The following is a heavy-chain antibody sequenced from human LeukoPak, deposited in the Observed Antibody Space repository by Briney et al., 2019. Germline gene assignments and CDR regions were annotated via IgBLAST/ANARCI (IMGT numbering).Heavy chain of an antibody. Sequence: SETLSLTCAVYGGSFSGYYRSWIRQPPGKGLEWIGEINHSGSTNYNPSLKSRVTISVDTSKNQFSLKLSSVTAADTAVYYCARGLGSSSWFINYWGQGTLVTVSS. CDR3: ARGLGSSSWFINY. D-gene: IGHD6-13*01. V-gene: IGHV4-34*01. CDR2: INHSGST. J-gene: IGHJ4*02. CDR1: GGSFSGYY.